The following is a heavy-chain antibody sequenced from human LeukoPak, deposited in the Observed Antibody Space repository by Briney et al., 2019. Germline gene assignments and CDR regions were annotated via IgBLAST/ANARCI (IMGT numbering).Heavy chain of an antibody. V-gene: IGHV3-30*18. Sequence: GGSLTLSCAASGITISSEGMHWVRQAPGKGLEWLAVFSYDGSEIYYSDSAKGRFTISKEYSKNTLHLQMNSLRVEDTAVYYCVKEQSSGWYRVADSWGQGTLVTVSS. CDR1: GITISSEG. D-gene: IGHD6-19*01. CDR2: FSYDGSEI. J-gene: IGHJ4*02. CDR3: VKEQSSGWYRVADS.